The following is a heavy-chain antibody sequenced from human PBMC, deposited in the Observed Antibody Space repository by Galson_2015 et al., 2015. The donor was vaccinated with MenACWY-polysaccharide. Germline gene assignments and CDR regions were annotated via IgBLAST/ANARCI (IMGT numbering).Heavy chain of an antibody. Sequence: TLSLTCFVSGGSISSGVHYWRWIRPPAGKGLEWIGRINTSGSATYNPSLKSRVTISVDTSKNQFSLNVRSVTAADTAVYFCVRETGSGAYYNDYHRMDVWGRGTTVIVSS. D-gene: IGHD3-10*01. J-gene: IGHJ6*02. CDR2: INTSGSA. V-gene: IGHV4-61*02. CDR1: GGSISSGVHY. CDR3: VRETGSGAYYNDYHRMDV.